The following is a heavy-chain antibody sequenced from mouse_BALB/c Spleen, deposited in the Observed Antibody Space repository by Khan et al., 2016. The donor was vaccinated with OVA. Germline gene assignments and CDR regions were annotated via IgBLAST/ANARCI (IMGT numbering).Heavy chain of an antibody. CDR2: ISSGSSTI. J-gene: IGHJ2*01. Sequence: EVELVESGGGLVQPGGSRKLSCAASGFTFSRFGMHWVRQAPEKGLEWVAYISSGSSTIYYGDTVKGRFTISRDNPKNTLFLQMTSLRSEDTARYYCARDSNFDYWGQGTTLTVSS. CDR1: GFTFSRFG. V-gene: IGHV5-17*02. CDR3: ARDSNFDY.